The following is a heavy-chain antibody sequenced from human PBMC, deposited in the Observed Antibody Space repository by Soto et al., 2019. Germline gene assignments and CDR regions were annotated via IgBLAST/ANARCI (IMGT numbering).Heavy chain of an antibody. D-gene: IGHD2-21*02. CDR3: ARRRYCGADCYKYYYFGMDV. Sequence: QVQLVQSGAEVKKPGSSVRLSCTASGGTFSSYTLSWVRQAPGQGLEWMGRIIPILTITDYAQKFRGRLTITADKSSSTAYMELSGLRSDDTAVYYCARRRYCGADCYKYYYFGMDVWGQGTTVTVSS. CDR2: IIPILTIT. J-gene: IGHJ6*02. V-gene: IGHV1-69*02. CDR1: GGTFSSYT.